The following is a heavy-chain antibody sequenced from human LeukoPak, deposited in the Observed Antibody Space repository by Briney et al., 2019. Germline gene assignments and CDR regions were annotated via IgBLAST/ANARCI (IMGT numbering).Heavy chain of an antibody. CDR1: GGSISSYY. D-gene: IGHD3-22*01. CDR3: ARGMWSSSGYPGDFQH. J-gene: IGHJ1*01. CDR2: ISYSGST. Sequence: PSETLSLTCTVSGGSISSYYWSWIRQPPGKGPEWIGYISYSGSTNYNPSLKSRVTISVDTSKNQFSLNLNSVTAADTAVYYCARGMWSSSGYPGDFQHWGQGTLVTVSS. V-gene: IGHV4-59*01.